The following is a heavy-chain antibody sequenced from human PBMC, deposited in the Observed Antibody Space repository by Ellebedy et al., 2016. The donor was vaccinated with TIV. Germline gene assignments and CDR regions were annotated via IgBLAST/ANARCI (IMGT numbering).Heavy chain of an antibody. J-gene: IGHJ5*02. CDR1: GDSVSSSGYF. CDR2: IYYTGAT. Sequence: SQTLSLTCVVSGDSVSSSGYFWVWVRQPPGTGLEWIGKIYYTGATYYTPSLRGRVNISVDKSKNHFSLKLTSVTAADTAVYFCARQFHGGSGSNWFDPWGQGTLVTVSS. V-gene: IGHV4-39*01. CDR3: ARQFHGGSGSNWFDP. D-gene: IGHD3-10*01.